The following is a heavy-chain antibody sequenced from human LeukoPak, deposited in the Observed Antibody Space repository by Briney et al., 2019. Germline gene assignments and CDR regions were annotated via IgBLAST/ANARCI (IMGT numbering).Heavy chain of an antibody. D-gene: IGHD3-9*01. Sequence: GGFLRLSCAASGFTFSSYWMSWVRQAPGKGLEWVANIKQDGSEKYYVDSVKGRFTISRDNAKNSLYLQMNSLRAEDTAVYYCARELDYDILTGYSYYFDYWGQGTLVTVSS. CDR2: IKQDGSEK. V-gene: IGHV3-7*01. CDR1: GFTFSSYW. CDR3: ARELDYDILTGYSYYFDY. J-gene: IGHJ4*02.